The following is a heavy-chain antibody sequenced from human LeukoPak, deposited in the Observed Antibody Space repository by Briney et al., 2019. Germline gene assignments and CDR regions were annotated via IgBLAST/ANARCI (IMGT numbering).Heavy chain of an antibody. V-gene: IGHV3-23*01. CDR1: GFTFSSYG. CDR2: ISGSGGST. CDR3: ARELAYYYDSSGYYSENAFDI. J-gene: IGHJ4*02. D-gene: IGHD3-22*01. Sequence: GGSLRLSCAASGFTFSSYGMSWVRQAPGKGLEWVSAISGSGGSTYYADSVKGRFTISRDNSKNTLYLQMNSLRAEDTAVYYCARELAYYYDSSGYYSENAFDIWGQGTLVTVSS.